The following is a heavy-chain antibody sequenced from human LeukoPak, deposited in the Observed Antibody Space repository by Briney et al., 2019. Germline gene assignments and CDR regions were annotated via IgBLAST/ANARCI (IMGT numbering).Heavy chain of an antibody. CDR3: ARWSGSWDF. V-gene: IGHV3-53*01. J-gene: IGHJ4*02. D-gene: IGHD1-26*01. Sequence: PGGSLRLSCAASGFTFSSYAMNWVRQAPGKGLEWVSVVYSDGSTYYAGSVKGRFTISRDSSKNTLYLQMNSLRAEDAAVYYCARWSGSWDFWGQGTLVTVSS. CDR1: GFTFSSYA. CDR2: VYSDGST.